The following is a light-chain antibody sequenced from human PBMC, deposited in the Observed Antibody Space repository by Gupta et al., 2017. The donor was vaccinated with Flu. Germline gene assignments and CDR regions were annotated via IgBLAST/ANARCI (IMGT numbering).Light chain of an antibody. CDR2: QVS. Sequence: DVVMTQSPLSLPVTLGQPASISCRSSQSLVYSDGNTYLHWFQQRPGQSPRRLIYQVSHRESGVPDRFSGSGSGTDFTLKINRVEAEDVGVYYCMQGSRWPWAFGQGTKVEIK. V-gene: IGKV2-30*01. CDR1: QSLVYSDGNTY. CDR3: MQGSRWPWA. J-gene: IGKJ1*01.